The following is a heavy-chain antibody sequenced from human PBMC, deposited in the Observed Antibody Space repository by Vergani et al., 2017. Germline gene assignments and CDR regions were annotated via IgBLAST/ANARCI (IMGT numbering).Heavy chain of an antibody. D-gene: IGHD3-10*01. CDR2: ISNDGTKK. J-gene: IGHJ4*02. Sequence: QVQLVESGGGVVQPGRSLRLSCVVSGFTFSTSTMHWVRQPPGKGLEWVAVISNDGTKKFYVDSVKGRFTISRDNSKNTLYLEMNSLKAEDTATYYCATDQRRYSPYYYGSGPLRGGFDYWGQGTLVTVSS. V-gene: IGHV3-30*04. CDR1: GFTFSTST. CDR3: ATDQRRYSPYYYGSGPLRGGFDY.